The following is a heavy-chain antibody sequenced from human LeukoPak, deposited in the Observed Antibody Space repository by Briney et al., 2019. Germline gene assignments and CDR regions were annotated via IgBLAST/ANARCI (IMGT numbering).Heavy chain of an antibody. CDR1: GFVFSNYW. Sequence: PGGSLRLSCAASGFVFSNYWMSWVRQAPGKGLEWVANIKPDGTEKYYVDSLKGRFTISRDNTKNSLYLQMSSLRAEDTAVYYCAAGGGYHGDYWGQGTLVTVSS. D-gene: IGHD1-26*01. CDR2: IKPDGTEK. CDR3: AAGGGYHGDY. J-gene: IGHJ4*02. V-gene: IGHV3-7*01.